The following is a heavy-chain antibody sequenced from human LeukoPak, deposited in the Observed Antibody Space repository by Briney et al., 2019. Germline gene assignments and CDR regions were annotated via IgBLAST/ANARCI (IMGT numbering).Heavy chain of an antibody. V-gene: IGHV5-10-1*01. Sequence: GESLKISCKGSGYRFTSYWISWVRQLPGKGLEWMGRIDPSDSYTNYSPSFQGHVTISVDKSISTAYLQWSTLEASDTAMYYCARHVRRSGWYYFDYWGQGTLVTVSS. J-gene: IGHJ4*02. CDR1: GYRFTSYW. D-gene: IGHD6-13*01. CDR2: IDPSDSYT. CDR3: ARHVRRSGWYYFDY.